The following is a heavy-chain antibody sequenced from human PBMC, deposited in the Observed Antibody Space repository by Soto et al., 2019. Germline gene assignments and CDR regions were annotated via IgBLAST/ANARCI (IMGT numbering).Heavy chain of an antibody. CDR3: AKSTLTSVTTSLDY. D-gene: IGHD4-17*01. V-gene: IGHV3-30*18. Sequence: QVQLVESGGGVVQPGRSLRLSCAASGFTFSNYAMHWVRQAPGKGLEGVTIISSDGSNAYYADSVKGRFTISRDNSKNTLYLQMNSLRAEDTAVYYCAKSTLTSVTTSLDYWGQGTLVPVSS. J-gene: IGHJ4*02. CDR2: ISSDGSNA. CDR1: GFTFSNYA.